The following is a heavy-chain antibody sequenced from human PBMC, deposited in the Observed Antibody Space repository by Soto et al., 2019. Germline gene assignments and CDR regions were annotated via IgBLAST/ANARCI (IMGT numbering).Heavy chain of an antibody. CDR2: INSDGSST. D-gene: IGHD5-12*01. V-gene: IGHV3-74*01. J-gene: IGHJ4*02. Sequence: EVQLVESGGGLVQPGGSLRLSCAASGFTFSSYWMHWVRQAPWKGLVWVSRINSDGSSTTYADSVKGRFTISRDNAKNTLYLQMNSLRAEDTAVYYCVRVPTGGYAFSLDDYWGQGTLVTVSS. CDR3: VRVPTGGYAFSLDDY. CDR1: GFTFSSYW.